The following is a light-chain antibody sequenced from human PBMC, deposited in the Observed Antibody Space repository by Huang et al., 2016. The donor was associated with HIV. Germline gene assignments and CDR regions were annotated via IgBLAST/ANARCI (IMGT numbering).Light chain of an antibody. CDR2: LGS. J-gene: IGKJ2*01. CDR3: KDSIKSFAYT. CDR1: QSLLHSNGYTY. Sequence: DIVMTQSLLLLTVTPGVRPSFSCRSSQSLLHSNGYTYLDWYLQKPGQSPQLLIYLGSIHASWVPDRFRGSESGKEVTLKISRWGSENVGVYSCKDSIKSFAYTFGQGTKLEIK. V-gene: IGKV2-28*01.